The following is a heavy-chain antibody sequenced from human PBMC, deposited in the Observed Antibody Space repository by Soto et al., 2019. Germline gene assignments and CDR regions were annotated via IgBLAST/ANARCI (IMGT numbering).Heavy chain of an antibody. CDR2: IPYVGSNK. J-gene: IGHJ6*02. CDR3: ARDPSSPDVGYGMDV. CDR1: GFTFSSYA. D-gene: IGHD6-13*01. Sequence: QVQLVESGGGVVQPGRSLRLSCAASGFTFSSYAMHWVRQAPGRGLEWVAVIPYVGSNKYYADSVKGRFTISRDNSKNTLYLQMNSLRAEDTAVYYCARDPSSPDVGYGMDVWGQGTTVTVSS. V-gene: IGHV3-30-3*01.